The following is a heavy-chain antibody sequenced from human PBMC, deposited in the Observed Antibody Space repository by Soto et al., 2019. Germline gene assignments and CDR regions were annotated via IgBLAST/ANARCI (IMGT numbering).Heavy chain of an antibody. J-gene: IGHJ4*02. CDR1: GGSFSGYY. CDR2: INHSGST. Sequence: PEETLSLTCAVYGGSFSGYYWSWIRQPPGKGLEWIGEINHSGSTNYNPSLKSRVTISVDTSKNQFSLKLSSVTAADTAVYYCALIPEPPNYDILSLAFDYWGQGTLVTVSS. D-gene: IGHD3-9*01. V-gene: IGHV4-34*01. CDR3: ALIPEPPNYDILSLAFDY.